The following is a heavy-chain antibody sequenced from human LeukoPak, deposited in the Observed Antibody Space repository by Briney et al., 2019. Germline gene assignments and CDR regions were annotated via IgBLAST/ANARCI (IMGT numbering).Heavy chain of an antibody. CDR3: ARDLGGSSWYGINLPY. Sequence: GASVKVSCKASGGTFSSYAISWVRQAPGQGLEWMGRIIPILGIANYAQKFQGRVTITADKSTSTAYMELSSLRSEDTAVYYCARDLGGSSWYGINLPYWGQGTLVTVSS. D-gene: IGHD6-13*01. CDR2: IIPILGIA. CDR1: GGTFSSYA. J-gene: IGHJ4*02. V-gene: IGHV1-69*04.